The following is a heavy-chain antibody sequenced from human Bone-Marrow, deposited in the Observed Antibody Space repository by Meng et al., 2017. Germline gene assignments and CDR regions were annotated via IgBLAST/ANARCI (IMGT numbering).Heavy chain of an antibody. J-gene: IGHJ5*02. CDR2: IYYSGTT. Sequence: QVQLQESGPVLVQPSQPLSLSCTVSGGSISSGGYYWSWIRQHPGKGLEWIGYIYYSGTTYYNPSLSSLVTISVDTSKNQFSLNLSSVTAADTAVYYCARDIRQGGNIWFDPWGQGTLVTVSS. V-gene: IGHV4-31*01. D-gene: IGHD3-16*01. CDR1: GGSISSGGYY. CDR3: ARDIRQGGNIWFDP.